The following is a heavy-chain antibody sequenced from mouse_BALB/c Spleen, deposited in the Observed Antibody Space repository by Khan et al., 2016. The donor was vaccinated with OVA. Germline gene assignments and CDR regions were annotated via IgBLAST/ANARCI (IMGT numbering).Heavy chain of an antibody. V-gene: IGHV1S135*01. CDR3: TRHGYVAWFTY. CDR2: IDPFSGGT. CDR1: GYSFTTYY. Sequence: VQLKESGPELMKPGTSVKISCKASGYSFTTYYIHWVMQSHETSLEWIGYIDPFSGGTTYNQKFKGKATLTVDKSSSTAYIHLSNLTSEDSAVYYCTRHGYVAWFTYWSRGTLVTVSA. J-gene: IGHJ3*01. D-gene: IGHD2-2*01.